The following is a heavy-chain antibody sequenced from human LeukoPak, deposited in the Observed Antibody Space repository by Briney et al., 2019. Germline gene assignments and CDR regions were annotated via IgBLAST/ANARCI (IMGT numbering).Heavy chain of an antibody. CDR2: INWNGGST. Sequence: GGSLRLSCAASGFTFDDYGMSWVRQAPGKGLEWVSGINWNGGSTGYADSVKGRFTISRDNAKNSLYLQMNSLRAEDTALYYCARASESYSGSAFDYWGQGTLVTVSS. J-gene: IGHJ4*02. V-gene: IGHV3-20*04. CDR3: ARASESYSGSAFDY. D-gene: IGHD5-12*01. CDR1: GFTFDDYG.